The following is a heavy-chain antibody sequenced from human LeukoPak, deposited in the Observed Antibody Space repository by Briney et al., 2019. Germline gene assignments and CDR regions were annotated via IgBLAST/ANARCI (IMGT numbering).Heavy chain of an antibody. CDR2: FDPEDGET. CDR3: ATHRPNRYYGDYVLDY. D-gene: IGHD4-17*01. Sequence: ASVKVSCKVSGYTLTELSMHWVRQAPGKGLEWMGGFDPEDGETIYAQKFQGRVTMIEDTSTDTAYMELSSLRSEDTAVYYCATHRPNRYYGDYVLDYWGQGTLVTVSS. J-gene: IGHJ4*02. CDR1: GYTLTELS. V-gene: IGHV1-24*01.